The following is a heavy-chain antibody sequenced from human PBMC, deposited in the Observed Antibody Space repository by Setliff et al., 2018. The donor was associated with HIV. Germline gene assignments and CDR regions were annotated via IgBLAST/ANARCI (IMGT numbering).Heavy chain of an antibody. J-gene: IGHJ4*02. D-gene: IGHD2-2*01. CDR3: VASSSWSCRLNY. CDR2: INHSGNT. Sequence: TLSLTCAVYGGSFSGYWSWIRQSPGKGLEWLGEINHSGNTHYDPSLKSRLTISIDTSKKQFSLKLTSVTAADAAIYYCVASSSWSCRLNYWGQGTLGTVSS. V-gene: IGHV4-34*01. CDR1: GGSFSGY.